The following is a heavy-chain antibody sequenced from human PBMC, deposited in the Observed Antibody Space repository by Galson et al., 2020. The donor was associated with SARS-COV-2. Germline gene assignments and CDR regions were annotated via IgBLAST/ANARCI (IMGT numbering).Heavy chain of an antibody. CDR1: GFTFSNAW. CDR3: TTVKSYDDRSGYSNDAVDI. Sequence: GEYLKLYCAASGFTFSNAWMSWVRQAPGKGLEWVGRIQSKTDGGPQAYAAPVKGRFTISRDDSKHTLYLQMNRLKPEDTAVYYCTTVKSYDDRSGYSNDAVDIGCQGTMFTFSS. CDR2: IQSKTDGGPQ. J-gene: IGHJ3*02. D-gene: IGHD3-22*01. V-gene: IGHV3-15*01.